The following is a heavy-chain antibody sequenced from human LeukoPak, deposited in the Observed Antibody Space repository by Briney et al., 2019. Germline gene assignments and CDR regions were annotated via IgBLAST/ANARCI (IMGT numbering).Heavy chain of an antibody. CDR3: ARDEIKYDFWSGYSGDFDY. CDR2: ISAYNGNT. V-gene: IGHV1-18*01. CDR1: GYTFTSYG. J-gene: IGHJ4*02. Sequence: ASVKVSCKASGYTFTSYGISWVRQAPGQGLEWMGCISAYNGNTNYAQKLQGRVTMTTDTSTSTAYMELRSLRSDDTAVYYCARDEIKYDFWSGYSGDFDYWGQGTLVTVSS. D-gene: IGHD3-3*01.